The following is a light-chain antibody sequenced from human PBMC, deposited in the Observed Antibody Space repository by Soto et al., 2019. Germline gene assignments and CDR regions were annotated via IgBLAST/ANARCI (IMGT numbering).Light chain of an antibody. CDR3: HQRQSWPRT. CDR2: AAS. CDR1: QSVSDR. V-gene: IGKV3-15*01. J-gene: IGKJ1*01. Sequence: EIVMTQSPDTLSVSPGERATLSCRASQSVSDRVVWYQQKSGQAPSLLIYAASTRAAGVPARFSASGSGTDFTLTISDVQPEDFALYYCHQRQSWPRTFGQGTKVDI.